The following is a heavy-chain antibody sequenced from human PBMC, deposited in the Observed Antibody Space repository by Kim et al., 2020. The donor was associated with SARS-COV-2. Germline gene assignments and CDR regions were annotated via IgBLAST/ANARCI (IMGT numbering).Heavy chain of an antibody. CDR1: GGSISGDTYY. CDR3: ARCHRFYGMDV. CDR2: IYYSGTT. J-gene: IGHJ6*02. Sequence: SETLSLTCTVSGGSISGDTYYWGWIRQPPGKGLEWIGTIYYSGTTHYNPSLKSRITISDDTTKNQFSLNLSSVTAADTTVYYCARCHRFYGMDVWGQGTTVTVSS. V-gene: IGHV4-39*01.